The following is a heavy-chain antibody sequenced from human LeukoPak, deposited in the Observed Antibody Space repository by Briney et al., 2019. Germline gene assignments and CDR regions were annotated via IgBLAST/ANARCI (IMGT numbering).Heavy chain of an antibody. D-gene: IGHD3-22*01. CDR2: IYYSGST. CDR1: GDSISSSDSS. CDR3: ARQTKRYYYDSSGFLDY. Sequence: SETLSLTCTVSGDSISSSDSSWGWIRQPPGKGLEWIGTIYYSGSTYYNPSLKSRVTISVDTSKNQFSLKLSSVTAADTAVYYCARQTKRYYYDSSGFLDYWGQGTLVTVSS. J-gene: IGHJ4*02. V-gene: IGHV4-39*01.